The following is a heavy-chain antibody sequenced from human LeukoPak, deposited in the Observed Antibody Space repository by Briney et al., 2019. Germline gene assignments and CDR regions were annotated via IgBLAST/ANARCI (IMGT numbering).Heavy chain of an antibody. D-gene: IGHD6-19*01. Sequence: PGGSLRLSCAASGFTFSSYSMNWVRQAPGKGLEWVSYISSSSSTIYCADSVKGRFTISRDNAKNSLYLQMNSLRAEDTAVYYCARGNRWLAFYYYGMDVWGQGTTVTVSS. CDR2: ISSSSSTI. V-gene: IGHV3-48*01. CDR1: GFTFSSYS. CDR3: ARGNRWLAFYYYGMDV. J-gene: IGHJ6*02.